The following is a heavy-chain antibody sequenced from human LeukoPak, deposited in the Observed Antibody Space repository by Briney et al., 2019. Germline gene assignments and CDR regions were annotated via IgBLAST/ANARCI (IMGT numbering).Heavy chain of an antibody. CDR1: GGSVSSRNW. CDR3: ARQATYSSSWYEWLVKWFDP. J-gene: IGHJ5*02. CDR2: VHHSGTT. D-gene: IGHD6-13*01. V-gene: IGHV4-4*02. Sequence: SGTLSLTCAVSGGSVSSRNWWTWVRQSPGKGLEWIGEVHHSGTTNYNPSLQSRVAISVDTSKNQFSLKLSSVTAADTAVYYCARQATYSSSWYEWLVKWFDPWGQGTLVTVSS.